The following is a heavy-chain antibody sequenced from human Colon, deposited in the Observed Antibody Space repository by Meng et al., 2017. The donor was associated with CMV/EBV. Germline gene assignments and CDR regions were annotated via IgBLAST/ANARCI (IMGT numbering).Heavy chain of an antibody. V-gene: IGHV1-2*02. CDR3: ATVSSGYYLYFQH. D-gene: IGHD3-22*01. Sequence: LLQSGAVVKKPGAAVKVSCKASGYTFTGYYMHWVRQAPGQGLEWMGWINPNSGGTNYAQKFQGRVTMTRDTSISTAYMELSRLRSDDTAVYYCATVSSGYYLYFQHWGQGTLVTVSS. CDR1: GYTFTGYY. CDR2: INPNSGGT. J-gene: IGHJ1*01.